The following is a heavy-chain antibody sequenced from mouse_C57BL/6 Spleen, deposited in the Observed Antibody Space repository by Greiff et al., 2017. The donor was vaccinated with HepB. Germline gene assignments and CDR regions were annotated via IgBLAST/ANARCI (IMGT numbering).Heavy chain of an antibody. Sequence: EVQLQESGGGLVKPGGSLKLSCAASGFTFSSYAMSWVRKTPEKRLEWVATIRDGGSYTYYPDNVKGRFTISRDNAKNNLYLQMSHLKSEDTAMYYCARGGDYYGSSPYYYAMDDWGQGTSVTVSS. J-gene: IGHJ4*01. D-gene: IGHD1-1*01. CDR2: IRDGGSYT. CDR3: ARGGDYYGSSPYYYAMDD. V-gene: IGHV5-4*01. CDR1: GFTFSSYA.